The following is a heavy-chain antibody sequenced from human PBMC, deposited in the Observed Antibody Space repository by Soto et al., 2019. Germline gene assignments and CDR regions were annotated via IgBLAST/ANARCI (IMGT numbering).Heavy chain of an antibody. D-gene: IGHD6-19*01. V-gene: IGHV4-34*01. Sequence: ASETLSLTCAVCGGSFSGYYWSWIRQPPGKGLEWIGEINHSGSTNYNPSLKSRVTISVDTSKNQFSLKLSSVTAADTAVYYCASRYSSGWYRSPWGQGTLVTVSS. J-gene: IGHJ5*02. CDR3: ASRYSSGWYRSP. CDR2: INHSGST. CDR1: GGSFSGYY.